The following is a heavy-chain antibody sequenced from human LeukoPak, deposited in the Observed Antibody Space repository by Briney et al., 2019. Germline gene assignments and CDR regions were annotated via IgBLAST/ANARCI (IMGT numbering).Heavy chain of an antibody. CDR1: GYTFTSYD. Sequence: ASVKVSCKASGYTFTSYDINWVRQATGQGLEWMGWMNPNSDNTVYAHKFQGRVTITRNTSISTVYMELSSLRSEDTAVYYCARGGYYYGLGDPWGQGTLVTVSS. CDR2: MNPNSDNT. CDR3: ARGGYYYGLGDP. V-gene: IGHV1-8*03. D-gene: IGHD3-10*01. J-gene: IGHJ5*02.